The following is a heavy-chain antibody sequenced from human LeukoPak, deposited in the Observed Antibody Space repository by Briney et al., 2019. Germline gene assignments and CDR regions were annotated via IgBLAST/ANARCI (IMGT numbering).Heavy chain of an antibody. CDR2: NSGSGGST. J-gene: IGHJ4*02. V-gene: IGHV3-23*01. Sequence: GGALRLSCAASGYTFSRYAMSWVRQARGKGLEGVSANSGSGGSTYYADSVKGRFTISRDNSKNTLYLQMNSLRAEDTAVYYCAKDRIAARSFDYWGQGTLVTVSS. CDR1: GYTFSRYA. D-gene: IGHD6-6*01. CDR3: AKDRIAARSFDY.